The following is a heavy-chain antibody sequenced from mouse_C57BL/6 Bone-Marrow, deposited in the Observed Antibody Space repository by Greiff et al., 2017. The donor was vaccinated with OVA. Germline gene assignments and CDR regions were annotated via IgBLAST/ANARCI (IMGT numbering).Heavy chain of an antibody. D-gene: IGHD3-1*01. CDR3: ARESPSAWFAY. V-gene: IGHV2-2*01. Sequence: QVQLQQSGPGLVQPSQCLSITCTASGFSLTSYGVHWVRQSPGKGLEWMGVIWSDGSTDYNAAFIYRLSISKDNSKSQVFFKMNSLQADDNAIYYCARESPSAWFAYWGQGTLVTVSA. J-gene: IGHJ3*01. CDR2: IWSDGST. CDR1: GFSLTSYG.